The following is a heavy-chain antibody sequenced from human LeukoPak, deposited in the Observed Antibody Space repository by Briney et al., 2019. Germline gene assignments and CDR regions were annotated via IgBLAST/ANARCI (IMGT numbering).Heavy chain of an antibody. CDR3: ARVRWDSGTYHIDY. J-gene: IGHJ4*02. CDR2: IYHTGTT. Sequence: PSETLSLTCAVSGGSITSGNWWSWVRQPPGKGLEYVGEIYHTGTTNYNPSLKSRVTISVDTSKNQFSLKLSSVTAADTAVYYCARVRWDSGTYHIDYWGQGTLVTVSS. V-gene: IGHV4-4*02. CDR1: GGSITSGNW. D-gene: IGHD1-26*01.